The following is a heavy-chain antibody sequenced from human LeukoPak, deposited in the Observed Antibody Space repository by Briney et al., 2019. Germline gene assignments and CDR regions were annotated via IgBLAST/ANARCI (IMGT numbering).Heavy chain of an antibody. V-gene: IGHV3-33*01. D-gene: IGHD3-22*01. J-gene: IGHJ6*02. CDR1: GFTFSSYG. Sequence: GGSLRLSCAASGFTFSSYGMRWVRQAPGKGLEWVAVIWYDGSNKYYADSVKGRFTISRDNSKNTLYLQMNSLRAEDTAVYYCARVGGYDSSGMYYYYYGMDVWGQGTTVTVSS. CDR2: IWYDGSNK. CDR3: ARVGGYDSSGMYYYYYGMDV.